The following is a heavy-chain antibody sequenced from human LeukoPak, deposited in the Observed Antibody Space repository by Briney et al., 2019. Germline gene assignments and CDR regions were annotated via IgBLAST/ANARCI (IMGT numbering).Heavy chain of an antibody. Sequence: SETLSLTCAVYGGSFSGYYWSWIRQPPGKGLEWIGEINHSGSTNYNPSLKGRVTISVDTSKNQFSLKLSSVTAADTAVYYCARELVVVPAALTDYWGQGTLVTVSS. CDR3: ARELVVVPAALTDY. D-gene: IGHD2-2*01. CDR2: INHSGST. J-gene: IGHJ4*02. V-gene: IGHV4-34*01. CDR1: GGSFSGYY.